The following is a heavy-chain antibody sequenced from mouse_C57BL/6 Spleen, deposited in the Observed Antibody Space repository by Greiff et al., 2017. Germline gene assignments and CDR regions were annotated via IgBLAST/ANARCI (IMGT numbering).Heavy chain of an antibody. D-gene: IGHD1-1*02. CDR2: IYPGDGDT. J-gene: IGHJ3*01. CDR1: GYAFSSYW. Sequence: QVQLKQSGAELVKPGASVKISCKASGYAFSSYWMNWVKQRPGKGLEWIGQIYPGDGDTNYNGKFKGKATLTADKSSSTAYMQLSSLTSEDSAVYFFARVGVGPPFAYWGQGTLVTVSA. CDR3: ARVGVGPPFAY. V-gene: IGHV1-80*01.